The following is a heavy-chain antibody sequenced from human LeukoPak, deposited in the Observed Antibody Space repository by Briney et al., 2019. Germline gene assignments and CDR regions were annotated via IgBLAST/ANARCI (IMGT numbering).Heavy chain of an antibody. CDR3: AKRYSSSWYIDY. CDR2: INHDGSDI. V-gene: IGHV3-74*01. CDR1: GFTVSSYV. Sequence: GGSLRLSCAVSGFTVSSYVMHWVRQAPGEGLVWVSRINHDGSDISYADSVKGRSTISRDNAKNTLYLQMNSLRVDDTAVYYCAKRYSSSWYIDYWGQGTLVTVSS. J-gene: IGHJ4*02. D-gene: IGHD6-13*01.